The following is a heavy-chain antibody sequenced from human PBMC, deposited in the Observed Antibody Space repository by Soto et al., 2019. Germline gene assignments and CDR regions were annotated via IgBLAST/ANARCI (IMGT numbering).Heavy chain of an antibody. V-gene: IGHV4-59*01. CDR3: AREDYFPEQYSSSWKNAFDI. CDR2: IYYSGST. CDR1: GGSISSYY. D-gene: IGHD6-13*01. Sequence: SETLSLTCTVSGGSISSYYWSWIRQPPGKGLEWIGYIYYSGSTNYNPSLKSRVTISVDTSKNQFSLKLSSVTAADTAVYYCAREDYFPEQYSSSWKNAFDIWGQGTMVTVSS. J-gene: IGHJ3*02.